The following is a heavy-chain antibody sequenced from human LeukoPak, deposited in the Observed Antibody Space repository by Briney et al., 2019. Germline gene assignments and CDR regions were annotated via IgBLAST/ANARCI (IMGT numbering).Heavy chain of an antibody. V-gene: IGHV3-30-3*01. CDR2: ISYDGSNK. CDR1: GFTFSSYA. D-gene: IGHD3-16*01. Sequence: GGSLRLSCAASGFTFSSYAMHWVRQAPGKGLEWVAVISYDGSNKYYADSVKGRFTISRDNSKNTLYLQMNSLRAEDTAIYYCARGGAYLPFGYWGQGTLVIVSS. J-gene: IGHJ4*02. CDR3: ARGGAYLPFGY.